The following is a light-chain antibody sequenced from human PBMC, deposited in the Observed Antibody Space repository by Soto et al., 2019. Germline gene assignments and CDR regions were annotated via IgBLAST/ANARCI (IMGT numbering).Light chain of an antibody. CDR1: HSVNTN. Sequence: EGVMTQSPFTLSVSPGDRAILSCRASHSVNTNLAWYQQRPGQPPRLLIYGASTRASDVPGMFSGCGSGREFTLTISSLQSEDFAIYSCHQYNSWPWTFGPGTKVDIK. CDR3: HQYNSWPWT. CDR2: GAS. V-gene: IGKV3-15*01. J-gene: IGKJ1*01.